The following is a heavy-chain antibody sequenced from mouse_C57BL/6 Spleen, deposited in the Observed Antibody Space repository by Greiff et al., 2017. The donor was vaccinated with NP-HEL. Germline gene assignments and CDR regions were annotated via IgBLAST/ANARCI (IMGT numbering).Heavy chain of an antibody. CDR1: GYTFTDYE. V-gene: IGHV1-15*01. CDR2: IDPETGGT. J-gene: IGHJ2*01. CDR3: TPRTLDD. Sequence: VKLQESGAELVRPGASVTLSCKASGYTFTDYEMHWVKQTPVHGLEWIGAIDPETGGTAYNQKFKGKAILTADKSSSTAYMELRSLTSEDSAVYYCTPRTLDDWGQGTTLTVSS.